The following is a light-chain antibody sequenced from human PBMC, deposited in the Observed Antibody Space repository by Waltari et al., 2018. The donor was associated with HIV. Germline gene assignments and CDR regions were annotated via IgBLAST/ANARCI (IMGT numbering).Light chain of an antibody. Sequence: QSVLTQPPSESATPGQRVTISCSGGSSNTGSNYVYWYQQIPGTAPNLLIYRNNQRPSRVPDRFSGSKSGTSASLAISGLQSEDEADYYCAAWDDSLNSFVFGTGTRVTVL. J-gene: IGLJ1*01. V-gene: IGLV1-47*01. CDR2: RNN. CDR3: AAWDDSLNSFV. CDR1: SSNTGSNY.